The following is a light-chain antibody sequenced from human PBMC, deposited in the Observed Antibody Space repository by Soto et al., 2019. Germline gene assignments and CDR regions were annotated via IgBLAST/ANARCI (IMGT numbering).Light chain of an antibody. CDR3: QQCYIPPIT. J-gene: IGKJ5*01. CDR2: WAS. Sequence: DIVMAQSPDSLAVSLGERATINCKSSQSVLYSSNNKNYLAWYQQKPGQPPKLLIYWASTRESGVPDRFSGSGSGTDFTLTINGLQPEDFATYYCQQCYIPPITFGQGTRLEIK. CDR1: QSVLYSSNNKNY. V-gene: IGKV4-1*01.